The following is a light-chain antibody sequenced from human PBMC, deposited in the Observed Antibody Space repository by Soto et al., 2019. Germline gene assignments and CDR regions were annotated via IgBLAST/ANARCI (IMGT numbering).Light chain of an antibody. V-gene: IGLV1-51*01. J-gene: IGLJ3*02. Sequence: QSVLTQPPSVSAAPGQKVTISCSGSSSNIGNNYVSWYQQLPGTAPKLLIYANNKRPSGIPDRFSGSKSGTSATLGITGLQTGDEAEYYCGTWDSSLSAGVFGGGTQLTVL. CDR2: ANN. CDR3: GTWDSSLSAGV. CDR1: SSNIGNNY.